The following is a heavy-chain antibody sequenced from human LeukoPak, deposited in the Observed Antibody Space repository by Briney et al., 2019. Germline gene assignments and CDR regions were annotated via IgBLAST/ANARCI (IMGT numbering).Heavy chain of an antibody. J-gene: IGHJ4*02. CDR3: ARDARIVVVMYYFDY. D-gene: IGHD3-22*01. Sequence: PGGSLRLSCAASGFTFSSYEMNWVRQAPGKGLEWVSYISSSGSTRYYADSVKGRLTISRDNSKNTLYLQMNSLRAEDTAVYYCARDARIVVVMYYFDYWGQGTLVTVSS. CDR2: ISSSGSTR. V-gene: IGHV3-48*03. CDR1: GFTFSSYE.